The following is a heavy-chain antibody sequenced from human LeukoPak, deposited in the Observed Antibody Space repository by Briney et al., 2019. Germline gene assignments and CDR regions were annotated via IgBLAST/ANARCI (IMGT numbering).Heavy chain of an antibody. CDR1: GYTFTSYG. CDR2: ISAYNGNT. J-gene: IGHJ3*02. CDR3: ARDGHLVRRIAVAGTEQGVDAFDI. V-gene: IGHV1-18*01. D-gene: IGHD6-19*01. Sequence: ASVKVSCKASGYTFTSYGISWVRQAPGQGLEWMGWISAYNGNTNYAQKLQGRVTMTTDTSTSTAYMELRSLRSDDTAVYYCARDGHLVRRIAVAGTEQGVDAFDIWGRGTMVTVSS.